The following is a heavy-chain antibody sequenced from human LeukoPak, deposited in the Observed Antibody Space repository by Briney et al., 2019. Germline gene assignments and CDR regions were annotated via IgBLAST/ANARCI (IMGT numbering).Heavy chain of an antibody. CDR3: AKDPGIAAAGTAGDY. V-gene: IGHV3-23*01. CDR1: GFTFSSYS. D-gene: IGHD6-13*01. CDR2: ISGSGGST. Sequence: GGSLRLSCAASGFTFSSYSMNWVRQAPGKGLEWVSAISGSGGSTYYADSVKGRFTISRDNSKNTLYLQMNSLRAEDTAVYYCAKDPGIAAAGTAGDYWGQGTLVTVSS. J-gene: IGHJ4*02.